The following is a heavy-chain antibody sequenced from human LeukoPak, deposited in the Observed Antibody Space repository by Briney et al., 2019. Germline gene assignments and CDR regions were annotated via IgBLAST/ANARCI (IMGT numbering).Heavy chain of an antibody. V-gene: IGHV3-30*18. Sequence: QPGRSLRLSCAASGFTFSTYGMHWVRQAPGKGLEWVAVISYDGSNKYYADSVKGRFTISRDNSKNTLYLQMNSLRAEDTAVYYCAKIVVVPAATQFDYDYVWGSPNTNPEIDYWGQGTLVTVSS. J-gene: IGHJ4*02. CDR1: GFTFSTYG. D-gene: IGHD3-16*01. CDR3: AKIVVVPAATQFDYDYVWGSPNTNPEIDY. CDR2: ISYDGSNK.